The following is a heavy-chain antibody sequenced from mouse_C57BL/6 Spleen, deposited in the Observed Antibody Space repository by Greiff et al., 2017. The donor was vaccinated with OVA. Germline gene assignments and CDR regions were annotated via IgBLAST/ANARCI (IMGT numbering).Heavy chain of an antibody. Sequence: QVQLQQPGAELVMPGASVKLSCKASGYTFTSYWMHWVKQRPGQGLEWIGEIDPSDSYTNYNQKFKGKSTLTVDKSSSTAYMQLSSLTSEDSAVYYCARSSYGSSHYYAMDYWGQGTSVTVSS. J-gene: IGHJ4*01. D-gene: IGHD1-1*01. CDR2: IDPSDSYT. V-gene: IGHV1-69*01. CDR1: GYTFTSYW. CDR3: ARSSYGSSHYYAMDY.